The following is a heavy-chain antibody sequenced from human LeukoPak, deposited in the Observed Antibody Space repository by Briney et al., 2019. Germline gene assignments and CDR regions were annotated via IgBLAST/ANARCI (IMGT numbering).Heavy chain of an antibody. CDR3: AKIYDSSGHFDY. CDR1: GFTFSSYG. CDR2: IWYDGSNK. Sequence: PGGSLRLSCAASGFTFSSYGMHWVRQAPGKGLEWVAVIWYDGSNKYYADSVKGRFTISRDNFKNTLYLQMNSLRAEDTAVYYCAKIYDSSGHFDYWGQGTLVTVSS. V-gene: IGHV3-33*06. D-gene: IGHD3-22*01. J-gene: IGHJ4*02.